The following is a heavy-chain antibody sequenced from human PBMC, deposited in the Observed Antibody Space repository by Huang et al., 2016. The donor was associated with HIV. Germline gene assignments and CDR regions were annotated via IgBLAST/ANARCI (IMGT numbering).Heavy chain of an antibody. CDR3: ARQGVGDFVVEPTGLGAFDI. D-gene: IGHD2-2*01. Sequence: EVQLVQSGAVVKKPGESLKISCKGSGYTFNGYWIGWVRQMPGKGLEWWGIHSPGDSATTYSPPCQGQVTISAGKSISTAYWQWSGLKASDTAMYYCARQGVGDFVVEPTGLGAFDIWGQGTMVTVSS. CDR2: HSPGDSAT. V-gene: IGHV5-51*01. CDR1: GYTFNGYW. J-gene: IGHJ3*02.